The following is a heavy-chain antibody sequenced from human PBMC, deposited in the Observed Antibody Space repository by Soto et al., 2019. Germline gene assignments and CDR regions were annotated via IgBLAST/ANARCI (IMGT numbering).Heavy chain of an antibody. J-gene: IGHJ5*02. CDR3: ARGRAGFFWSSRRDNWFDP. CDR1: GGSISSGGYY. CDR2: IYYSGST. D-gene: IGHD3-3*01. Sequence: QVQLQESDPGLVKPSQTLSLTCTVSGGSISSGGYYWSWIRQHPGKGLEWIGYIYYSGSTYYNPSLKSRVTISVDTSKNQFSLKLSSVTAADTAMYYCARGRAGFFWSSRRDNWFDPWGQGTLVTVSS. V-gene: IGHV4-31*03.